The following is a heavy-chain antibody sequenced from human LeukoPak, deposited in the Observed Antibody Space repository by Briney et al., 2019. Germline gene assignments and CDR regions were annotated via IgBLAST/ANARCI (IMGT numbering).Heavy chain of an antibody. CDR1: GYTLTELS. Sequence: GASVKVSCKVSGYTLTELSMHWVRQAPGKGLEWMGGFDPEDDETIYAQKFQGRVTMTEDTSTDTAYMELSSLRSEDTAVYYCATVSSGDYSNSNYYYYYMDVWGKGTTVTVSS. V-gene: IGHV1-24*01. CDR3: ATVSSGDYSNSNYYYYYMDV. CDR2: FDPEDDET. J-gene: IGHJ6*03. D-gene: IGHD4-11*01.